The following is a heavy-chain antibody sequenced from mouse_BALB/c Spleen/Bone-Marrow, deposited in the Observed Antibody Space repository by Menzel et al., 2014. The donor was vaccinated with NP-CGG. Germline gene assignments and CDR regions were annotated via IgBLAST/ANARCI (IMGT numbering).Heavy chain of an antibody. CDR3: VRSDDGSFPY. D-gene: IGHD2-3*01. J-gene: IGHJ3*01. Sequence: EVKVVESGGGLVQPTGSLKLSCAASGFNFNNYAMNWVRQAPGKGLQWVARIRINSNYFATYYADSVKDRFTVSRDDSQSMLFLQMTNLKTEDTAMYYCVRSDDGSFPYWGQGDSGHCLC. CDR1: GFNFNNYA. V-gene: IGHV10-1*02. CDR2: IRINSNYFAT.